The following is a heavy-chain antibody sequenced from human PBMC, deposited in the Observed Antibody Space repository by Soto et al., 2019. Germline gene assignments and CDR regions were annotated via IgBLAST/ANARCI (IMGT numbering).Heavy chain of an antibody. J-gene: IGHJ4*02. V-gene: IGHV3-21*06. CDR2: ISSSSAYI. D-gene: IGHD3-16*01. Sequence: EVHLVEAGGGLVKPGESLTLSCAASGFTFGRFTLNWLRQAPGKGLEWVSSISSSSAYIYYAESVKGRFTISRDNARSTRYLQMKSLRLDDTAVYFCARDGLTFGGDWGQGTLVAVSS. CDR1: GFTFGRFT. CDR3: ARDGLTFGGD.